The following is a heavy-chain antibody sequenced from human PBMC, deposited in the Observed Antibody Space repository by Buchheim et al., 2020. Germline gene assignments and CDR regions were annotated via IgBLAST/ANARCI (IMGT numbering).Heavy chain of an antibody. Sequence: EVELVESGGGLVQPGGSLRLSCEASKFTLSPHSMNWVRQAPGKGLEWIAYISSSGGSIHYADSVKGRFTISRDNSKNTLYLEMNSLRADDTAVYYCARRIQSGSYVDYDYWGQGTL. CDR3: ARRIQSGSYVDYDY. D-gene: IGHD1-26*01. V-gene: IGHV3-48*01. J-gene: IGHJ4*02. CDR2: ISSSGGSI. CDR1: KFTLSPHS.